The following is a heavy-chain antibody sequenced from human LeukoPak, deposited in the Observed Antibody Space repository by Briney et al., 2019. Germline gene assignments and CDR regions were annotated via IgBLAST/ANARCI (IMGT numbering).Heavy chain of an antibody. V-gene: IGHV4-61*02. Sequence: PSETLSLTCTVSGGSISSGSYYWSWIRQPAGKGLEWIGRIYTSGSTNYNPSLKGRVTISVDTSKNQFSLKLSSVTAADTAVYYCARVYYYYMDVWGKGTTVTVSS. J-gene: IGHJ6*03. CDR2: IYTSGST. CDR1: GGSISSGSYY. CDR3: ARVYYYYMDV.